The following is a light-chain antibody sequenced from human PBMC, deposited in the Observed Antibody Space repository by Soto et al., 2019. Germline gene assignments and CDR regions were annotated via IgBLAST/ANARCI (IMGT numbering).Light chain of an antibody. J-gene: IGKJ3*01. V-gene: IGKV3-15*01. CDR3: QHYNNWPPFT. CDR2: DAS. CDR1: QSVRTK. Sequence: EIVMTQSPATLSVSPGEGATLSCRASQSVRTKLAWYQQKPGQAPRLLIYDASTRATGIPARFSGGGSGTEFTLPISSLQSEDFAVYYCQHYNNWPPFTFGPGTKVDIK.